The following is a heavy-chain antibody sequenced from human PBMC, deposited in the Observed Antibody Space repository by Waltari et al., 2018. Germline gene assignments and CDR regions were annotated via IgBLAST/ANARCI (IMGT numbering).Heavy chain of an antibody. CDR1: GYTFSHNG. V-gene: IGHV1-18*01. CDR2: ISAYNGNS. D-gene: IGHD1-1*01. Sequence: QVQLVQSGSEVKNPGASVRVSCKASGYTFSHNGISWVRQAPGQGLEWMGWISAYNGNSNYAQKFEDRVALTTDTSTSTAYMDLRNLRSDDTAMYYCARGVPDPAPAATGGAFDLWGQGTMVTVSS. J-gene: IGHJ3*01. CDR3: ARGVPDPAPAATGGAFDL.